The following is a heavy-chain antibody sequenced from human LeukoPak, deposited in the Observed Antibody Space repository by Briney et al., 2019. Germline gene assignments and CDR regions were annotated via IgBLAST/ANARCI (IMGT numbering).Heavy chain of an antibody. CDR2: IYYSGST. J-gene: IGHJ3*02. Sequence: SETLSLTCTVSGGSNSSGGYYWSWILQHPGKGLEWIGYIYYSGSTYYNPSLKSRVTISVDTSKNQFSLKLSSVTAADTAVYYCARGGGYSSPRATIPAFDIWGQGTMVTVSS. CDR3: ARGGGYSSPRATIPAFDI. D-gene: IGHD6-13*01. V-gene: IGHV4-31*03. CDR1: GGSNSSGGYY.